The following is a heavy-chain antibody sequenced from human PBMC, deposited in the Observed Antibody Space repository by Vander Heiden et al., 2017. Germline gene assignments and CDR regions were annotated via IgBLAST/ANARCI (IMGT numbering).Heavy chain of an antibody. CDR1: GGTFSSYA. CDR3: ASLMGGDYVWGSYRYTYVY. D-gene: IGHD3-16*02. Sequence: QVQLLQSGAGVKQPGSSVTVSCKASGGTFSSYANGWVRQAPGQGLEWMGGIIPIFGTANYAQKFQGRVTITADKSTSTAYMELSSLRSEDTAVYYCASLMGGDYVWGSYRYTYVYWGQGTLVTVSS. J-gene: IGHJ4*02. CDR2: IIPIFGTA. V-gene: IGHV1-69*06.